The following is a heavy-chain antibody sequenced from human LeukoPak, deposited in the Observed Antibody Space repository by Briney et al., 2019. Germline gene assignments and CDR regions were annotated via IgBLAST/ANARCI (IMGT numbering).Heavy chain of an antibody. Sequence: ASVKVSCKASGYTFTGCYMHWVRQAPGQGLEWMGWINPNSGGTNYAQKFQGRVTMTRDTSISTAYMELSRLRSDDTAVCYCARVGSGWSFDYWAQGTLVTVSS. V-gene: IGHV1-2*02. J-gene: IGHJ4*02. CDR3: ARVGSGWSFDY. D-gene: IGHD6-19*01. CDR1: GYTFTGCY. CDR2: INPNSGGT.